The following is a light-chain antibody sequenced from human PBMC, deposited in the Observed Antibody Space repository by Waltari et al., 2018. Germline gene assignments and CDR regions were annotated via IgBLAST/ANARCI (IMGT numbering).Light chain of an antibody. J-gene: IGKJ4*01. CDR3: QQYNNWRLT. CDR2: GAS. CDR1: QSVSSN. V-gene: IGKV3-15*01. Sequence: EIVMMPSPATLSVSPGERATLSCRASQSVSSNLAWYQQKPGQAPRLLIYGASTRATGIPARFSGSGSGTEFTLTISSLQSEDFAVYYCQQYNNWRLTFGGGTKVEIK.